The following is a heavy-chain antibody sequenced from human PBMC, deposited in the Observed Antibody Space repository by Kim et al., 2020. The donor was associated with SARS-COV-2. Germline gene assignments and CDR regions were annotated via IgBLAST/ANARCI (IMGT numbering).Heavy chain of an antibody. CDR2: INHSGST. V-gene: IGHV4-34*01. Sequence: SETLSLTCAVYGGSFSGYYWSWIRQPPGKGLEWIGEINHSGSTNYNPSLKSRVTISVDTSKNQFSLKLSSVTAADTAVYYCARGQHSITMIVGAPSEVRLYYGMDVWGQGTTVTVSS. D-gene: IGHD3-22*01. CDR1: GGSFSGYY. J-gene: IGHJ6*02. CDR3: ARGQHSITMIVGAPSEVRLYYGMDV.